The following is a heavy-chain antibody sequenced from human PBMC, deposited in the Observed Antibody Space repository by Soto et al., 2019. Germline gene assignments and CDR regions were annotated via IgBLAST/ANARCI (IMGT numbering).Heavy chain of an antibody. J-gene: IGHJ4*02. V-gene: IGHV3-33*01. Sequence: QVQLVESGGGVVQPGRSLRLSCAASGFTFSSYGMHWVRQSPGKGLEWVAVIWYDGSNKNYADSVKGRFTISRDNSKNPLYLQLNGLGAEEPGVYHCVRERGSSWHPLDYWGQGILVTVSS. CDR1: GFTFSSYG. CDR2: IWYDGSNK. CDR3: VRERGSSWHPLDY. D-gene: IGHD6-13*01.